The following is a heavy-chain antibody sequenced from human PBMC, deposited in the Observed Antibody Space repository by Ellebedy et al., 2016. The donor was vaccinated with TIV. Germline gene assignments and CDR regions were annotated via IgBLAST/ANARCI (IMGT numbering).Heavy chain of an antibody. CDR2: IYYNGNI. D-gene: IGHD3-10*01. CDR1: GGSISSYH. Sequence: MPSETLSLTCTVSGGSISSYHWSWVRQPPGKSLEWIGNIYYNGNINYNPSLKSRVTISVDTSQNQLSLKLTSVTAADTALYYCARGSSDPFVCHYYSFFYVLDVWGQGTTVIVSS. CDR3: ARGSSDPFVCHYYSFFYVLDV. V-gene: IGHV4-59*01. J-gene: IGHJ6*02.